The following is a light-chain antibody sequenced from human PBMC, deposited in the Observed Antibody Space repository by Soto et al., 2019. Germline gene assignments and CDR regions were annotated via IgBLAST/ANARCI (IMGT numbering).Light chain of an antibody. CDR3: MQALQALFT. Sequence: DIVMTQSPLSLPVTPGEPASISCRSSQSLLHSNGYNYLDWYLQKPGQSPQLLIYLGSNRASGVPDRFSGSGSSTDFTLKISRVEAEDVGVYYRMQALQALFTFGPGTKVDIK. CDR1: QSLLHSNGYNY. V-gene: IGKV2-28*01. CDR2: LGS. J-gene: IGKJ3*01.